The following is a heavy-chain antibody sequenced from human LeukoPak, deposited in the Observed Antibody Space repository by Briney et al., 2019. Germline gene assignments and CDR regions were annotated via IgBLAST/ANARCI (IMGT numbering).Heavy chain of an antibody. J-gene: IGHJ4*02. CDR1: GFTVSSNY. CDR3: ARENYGGHRQMSFFDY. CDR2: IYSGGRT. D-gene: IGHD4/OR15-4a*01. V-gene: IGHV3-53*01. Sequence: GGSLRLSCAASGFTVSSNYMSWVRQAPGKGLEWVSVIYSGGRTKYADSVKGRFTISRDNSKNTLYLQMNSLRAEDTAVYYCARENYGGHRQMSFFDYWGQGTLVTVSS.